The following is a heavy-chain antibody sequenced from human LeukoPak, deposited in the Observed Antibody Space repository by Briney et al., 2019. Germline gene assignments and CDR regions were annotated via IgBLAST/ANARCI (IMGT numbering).Heavy chain of an antibody. Sequence: SCKASGGTFSSYSMNWVRQAPGKGLEWVSSISSSSSYIYYADSVKGRFTISRDNAKNSLYLQMNSLRAEDTAVYYCALLWFGELFDGMDVWGQGTTVTVSS. CDR2: ISSSSSYI. D-gene: IGHD3-10*01. CDR3: ALLWFGELFDGMDV. CDR1: GGTFSSYS. V-gene: IGHV3-21*01. J-gene: IGHJ6*02.